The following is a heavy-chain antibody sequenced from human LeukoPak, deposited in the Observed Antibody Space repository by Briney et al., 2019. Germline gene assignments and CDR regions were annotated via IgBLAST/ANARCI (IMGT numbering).Heavy chain of an antibody. CDR1: ADSLSSGGHY. D-gene: IGHD3-10*01. V-gene: IGHV4-31*03. J-gene: IGHJ4*02. CDR3: ARGGNRFGGFYFDY. CDR2: IHHSGRS. Sequence: SQTLSLTCTVSADSLSSGGHYWAWIRQFPGKGLESIGFIHHSGRSRHNPSLKDRVAISVDTSRRQFALKLSSVTAADTAMYYCARGGNRFGGFYFDYWGQGIQVIVSS.